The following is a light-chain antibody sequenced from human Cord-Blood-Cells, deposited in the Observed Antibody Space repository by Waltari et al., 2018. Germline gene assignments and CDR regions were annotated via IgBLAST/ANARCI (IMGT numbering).Light chain of an antibody. J-gene: IGKJ2*01. CDR3: QQSYSTPYT. CDR1: QSISSY. CDR2: AAS. Sequence: DIQRTQSASSLSASVGARVTITCRASQSISSYLNWYQQKPGKAPKLLIYAASSLQSWVPSRFSGSGSGTDFTLTISSLQPEDFATYYCQQSYSTPYTFGQGTKLEIK. V-gene: IGKV1-39*01.